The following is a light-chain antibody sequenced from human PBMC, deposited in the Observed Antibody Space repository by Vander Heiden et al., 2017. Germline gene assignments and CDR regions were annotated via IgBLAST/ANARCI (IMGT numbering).Light chain of an antibody. CDR3: QQADRVFSLT. J-gene: IGKJ4*01. CDR2: SAS. CDR1: EGLGSW. Sequence: DVQMTQAPSFVSASVGDKVTMICRANEGLGSWVAWFQQKSGKAPRLLIYSASLLASGVPSRFSGEGSGTHFRFTITGLQPEDAATYFCQQADRVFSLTFGGGTKVE. V-gene: IGKV1-12*01.